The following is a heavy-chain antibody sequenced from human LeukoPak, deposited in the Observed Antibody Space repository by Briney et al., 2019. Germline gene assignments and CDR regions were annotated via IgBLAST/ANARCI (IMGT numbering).Heavy chain of an antibody. D-gene: IGHD5-12*01. Sequence: PSETLSLTCTVSGGSISSSSYYWGWIRQPPGKGLEWIGSIYYSGSTYYNPSLKSRVTISVDTSKNQFSLKLNSVTAADTAVYYCAASRWKYASVDYWGQGTLVTVSS. J-gene: IGHJ4*02. V-gene: IGHV4-39*07. CDR2: IYYSGST. CDR3: AASRWKYASVDY. CDR1: GGSISSSSYY.